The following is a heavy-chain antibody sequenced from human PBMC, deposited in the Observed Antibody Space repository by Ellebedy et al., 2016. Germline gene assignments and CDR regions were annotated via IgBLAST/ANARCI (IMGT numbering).Heavy chain of an antibody. D-gene: IGHD3-9*01. J-gene: IGHJ5*02. V-gene: IGHV4-34*01. CDR3: ARAYDILTGYPPNWFDP. CDR1: GGSFSAYY. Sequence: SETLSLXCAVYGGSFSAYYWSWIRQPPGKGLEWIGEINHSGSTNYNPSLKSRVTISVDTSKNQFSLKLSSVTAADTAVYYCARAYDILTGYPPNWFDPWGQGTLVTVSS. CDR2: INHSGST.